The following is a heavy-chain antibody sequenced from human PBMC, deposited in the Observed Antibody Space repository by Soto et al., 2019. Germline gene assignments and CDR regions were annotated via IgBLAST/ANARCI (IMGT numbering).Heavy chain of an antibody. CDR3: ARARGTLATFDY. J-gene: IGHJ4*02. V-gene: IGHV3-72*01. CDR1: GFTFSDHY. CDR2: TRNKANSYTT. D-gene: IGHD1-7*01. Sequence: EVQLVESGGGLVQPGGSLRLSCAASGFTFSDHYMDWVRQAPGKGLEWVGRTRNKANSYTTEYAASVKGRFTISRDDSKNSLYLQINSLKTEDTAMYYCARARGTLATFDYGGQGTLVTVSS.